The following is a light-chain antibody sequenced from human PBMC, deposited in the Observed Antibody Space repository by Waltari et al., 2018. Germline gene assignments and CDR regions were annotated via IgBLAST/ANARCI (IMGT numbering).Light chain of an antibody. CDR1: QSVNSNY. V-gene: IGKV3-20*01. Sequence: EIVLTQSPGTLSLSPGERATLSCRASQSVNSNYLAWYQQRPGQAPRLLIYGASSRANGIPDRFSSSGSGADFTLIITRLEPEDFAVYYCQQYGASSMYTFGQGTKLEIK. CDR2: GAS. J-gene: IGKJ2*01. CDR3: QQYGASSMYT.